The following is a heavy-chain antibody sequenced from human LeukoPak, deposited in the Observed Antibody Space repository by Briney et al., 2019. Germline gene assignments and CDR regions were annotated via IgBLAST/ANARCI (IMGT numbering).Heavy chain of an antibody. D-gene: IGHD6-6*01. CDR2: ISGSGATT. V-gene: IGHV3-23*01. J-gene: IGHJ5*02. CDR1: GFTFRNNS. Sequence: GGSLRLSCGASGFTFRNNSMSWVRQTPGKGLDWVSAISGSGATTYYADSVRGRFTISRDNAKNTLYLQMNSLRAEDTAVYYCARELAAHPNWFDPWGQGTLVTVSS. CDR3: ARELAAHPNWFDP.